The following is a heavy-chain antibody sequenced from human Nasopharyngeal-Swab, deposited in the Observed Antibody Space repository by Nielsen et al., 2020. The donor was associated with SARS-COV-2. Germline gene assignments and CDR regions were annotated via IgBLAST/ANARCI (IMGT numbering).Heavy chain of an antibody. Sequence: GESLKISCAASGFTFSSYWMSWVRQAPGEVLEWVANIEQDGSEKYYVDSVKGRFSISRDNAKNSLYLQMNSLRAEEKTMYYFTRDGAFSSYYGPPFYYYYGMDVWGQGTTVTVSS. V-gene: IGHV3-7*01. CDR1: GFTFSSYW. J-gene: IGHJ6*02. D-gene: IGHD4-17*01. CDR3: TRDGAFSSYYGPPFYYYYGMDV. CDR2: IEQDGSEK.